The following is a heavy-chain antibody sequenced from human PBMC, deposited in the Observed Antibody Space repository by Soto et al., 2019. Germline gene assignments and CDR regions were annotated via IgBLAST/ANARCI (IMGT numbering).Heavy chain of an antibody. CDR3: AKDSNGGPQMEYYYYYYGMDV. J-gene: IGHJ6*02. Sequence: GGSLRLSCAASGFTFSSYAMSWVRQAPGKGLEWVSAISGSGGSTYYTDSVKGRFTISRDNSKNTLYLQMNSLRAEDTAVYYCAKDSNGGPQMEYYYYYYGMDVWGQGTTVTVSS. D-gene: IGHD1-1*01. V-gene: IGHV3-23*01. CDR1: GFTFSSYA. CDR2: ISGSGGST.